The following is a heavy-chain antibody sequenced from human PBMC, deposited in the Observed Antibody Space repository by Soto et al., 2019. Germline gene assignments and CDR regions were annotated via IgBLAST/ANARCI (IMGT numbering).Heavy chain of an antibody. CDR3: ARVKRDYDFWSANWFDP. V-gene: IGHV1-8*01. Sequence: ASVKVSCKASGYTFTSYDINWVRQATGQGLEWMGWMNPNSGNTGYAQKFQGRVTMTRNTSISTAYMELSSLRSEDTAVYYCARVKRDYDFWSANWFDPWGQGTLVTVSS. CDR1: GYTFTSYD. D-gene: IGHD3-3*01. J-gene: IGHJ5*02. CDR2: MNPNSGNT.